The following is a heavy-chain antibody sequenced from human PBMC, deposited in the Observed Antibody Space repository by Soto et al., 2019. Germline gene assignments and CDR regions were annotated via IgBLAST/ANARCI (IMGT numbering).Heavy chain of an antibody. Sequence: LSLTCSVAGPSIRSCGFCWRWLRKQPGKGLEGIGYIYHSGSTYDNPSLRSRVTILVDRSKNQLSLKLSSGTAADTAVYYCARIRYFYASETAEFDYWGQGNLVTVSS. J-gene: IGHJ4*02. CDR2: IYHSGST. D-gene: IGHD2-8*01. V-gene: IGHV4-30-2*01. CDR1: GPSIRSCGFC. CDR3: ARIRYFYASETAEFDY.